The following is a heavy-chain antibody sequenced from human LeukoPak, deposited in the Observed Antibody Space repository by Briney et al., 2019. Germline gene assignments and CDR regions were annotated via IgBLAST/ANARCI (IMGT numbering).Heavy chain of an antibody. CDR3: ARFGDSSAGYFDY. D-gene: IGHD6-6*01. V-gene: IGHV5-51*01. CDR2: IYPGDSDT. J-gene: IGHJ4*02. Sequence: GESLKISCKGSGYSFTSYWIGWVRQMPGKGLEWMGIIYPGDSDTRYSPSFQGQVTISADKSISTAYLQWSSVKASDTAMYNCARFGDSSAGYFDYWGQGTLVTVSS. CDR1: GYSFTSYW.